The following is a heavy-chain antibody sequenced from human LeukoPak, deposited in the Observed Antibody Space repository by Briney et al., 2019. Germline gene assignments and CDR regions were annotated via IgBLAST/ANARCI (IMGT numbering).Heavy chain of an antibody. D-gene: IGHD5-12*01. CDR3: ARDRRWLQLPLDY. J-gene: IGHJ4*02. V-gene: IGHV3-30-3*01. CDR1: GFTFSGHH. CDR2: ISYDGSNK. Sequence: GGSLRLSCAASGFTFSGHHMDWVRQAPGKGLEWVAVISYDGSNKYYADSVKGRFTISRDNSKNTLYLQMNSLRAEDTAVYYCARDRRWLQLPLDYWGQGTLVTVSS.